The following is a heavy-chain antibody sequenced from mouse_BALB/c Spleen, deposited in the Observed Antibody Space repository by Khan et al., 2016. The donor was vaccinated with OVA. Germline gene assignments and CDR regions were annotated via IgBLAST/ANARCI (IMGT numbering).Heavy chain of an antibody. V-gene: IGHV1-76*01. CDR1: GYIFTSYW. CDR3: AGGETGKCAMDS. J-gene: IGHJ4*01. D-gene: IGHD1-3*01. Sequence: QVQLKQSGAELVRPGASVKLSCKTSGYIFTSYWIHWVKQRPGQGLEWIARSYPGTGSPYYNEKFKGTATLTADKSSTSAYMQLSSLISEDSAVYFCAGGETGKCAMDSWGQGTSVTVSS. CDR2: SYPGTGSP.